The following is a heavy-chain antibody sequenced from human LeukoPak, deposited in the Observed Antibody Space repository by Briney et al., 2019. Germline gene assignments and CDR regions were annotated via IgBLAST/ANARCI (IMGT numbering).Heavy chain of an antibody. V-gene: IGHV4-34*01. Sequence: SETLSLTCAVYGGSFSGYYWSWIRQPPGKGLEWIGEINHSGSTNYNPSLKSRVTISVDTSKNQFSLKLNSMTAADTAVYYCARGHGDYLYYFDYWGQGTLVTVSS. D-gene: IGHD4-17*01. CDR2: INHSGST. J-gene: IGHJ4*02. CDR3: ARGHGDYLYYFDY. CDR1: GGSFSGYY.